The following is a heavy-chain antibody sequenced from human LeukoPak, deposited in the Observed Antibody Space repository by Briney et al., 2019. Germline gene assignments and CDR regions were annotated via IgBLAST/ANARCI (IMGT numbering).Heavy chain of an antibody. V-gene: IGHV4-4*07. CDR1: GGPISYYY. CDR3: ARDKDGFHVDY. J-gene: IGHJ4*02. D-gene: IGHD5-24*01. CDR2: IYSSGTP. Sequence: SETLSLTCTVSGGPISYYYWSWIRQPAGKGLEWIGRIYSSGTPKYNPSLKSRVTMSIDTSKNQFSLMVNSVTAADTAVYYCARDKDGFHVDYWGQGILVTVSS.